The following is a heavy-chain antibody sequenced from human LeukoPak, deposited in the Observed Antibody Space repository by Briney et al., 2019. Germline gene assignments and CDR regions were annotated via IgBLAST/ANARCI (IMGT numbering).Heavy chain of an antibody. D-gene: IGHD2/OR15-2a*01. Sequence: SETLSLTCTVSGGSITNDNYYWAWIRQSPGEGLEWIATIYYGGNTYYNPSLQSRVTISVDTSKNQFSLKLYSVTAAYTAVYYCARRSPSMTFDYWGQGSLVTVSS. CDR3: ARRSPSMTFDY. J-gene: IGHJ4*02. V-gene: IGHV4-39*01. CDR1: GGSITNDNYY. CDR2: IYYGGNT.